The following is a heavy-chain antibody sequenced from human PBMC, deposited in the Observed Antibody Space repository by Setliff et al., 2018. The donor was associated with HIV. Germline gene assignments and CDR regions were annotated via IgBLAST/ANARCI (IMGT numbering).Heavy chain of an antibody. CDR3: ARAYFGSGIYY. Sequence: SXTLSLTCTVSGGSIRSGXXXXSWIRQPAGKGLEWIGRFYTSGSTNYNPSLXSRVTISVDTSKNPFSLPLYSVPAADTAVHYXARAYFGSGIYYWGQGTLVTVSS. V-gene: IGHV4-61*02. J-gene: IGHJ4*02. CDR2: FYTSGST. CDR1: GGSIRSGX. D-gene: IGHD3-10*01.